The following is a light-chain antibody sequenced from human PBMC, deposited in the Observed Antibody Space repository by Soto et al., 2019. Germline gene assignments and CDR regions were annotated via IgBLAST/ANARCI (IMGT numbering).Light chain of an antibody. CDR2: KAS. Sequence: DIQMTQSPSTLSASVGDRVTITCRASQSISSWLAWYQQKPGKAPNLLIYKASTLESGVPSRFSGSGSGTDFTLTISSLQPEDFATYYCLQDYDYPRTFGQGTKVDIK. V-gene: IGKV1-5*03. CDR1: QSISSW. J-gene: IGKJ1*01. CDR3: LQDYDYPRT.